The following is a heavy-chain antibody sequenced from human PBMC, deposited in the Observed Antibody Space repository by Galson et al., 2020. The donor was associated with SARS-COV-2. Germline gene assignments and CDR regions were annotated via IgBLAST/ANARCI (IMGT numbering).Heavy chain of an antibody. Sequence: GGSLRLPCAASGLNFAPNAMAGVRQAPEKGLEWVAGITNGDRSTYYADSVKGRFFISSDNSKSTVYLQMNSLRAEDTAMYFCAKDRLVGDGDWTFDSWGQGTQVIVSS. CDR2: ITNGDRST. V-gene: IGHV3-23*01. D-gene: IGHD4-17*01. CDR1: GLNFAPNA. J-gene: IGHJ4*02. CDR3: AKDRLVGDGDWTFDS.